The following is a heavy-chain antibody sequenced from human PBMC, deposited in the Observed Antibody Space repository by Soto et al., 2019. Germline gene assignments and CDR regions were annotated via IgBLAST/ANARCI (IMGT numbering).Heavy chain of an antibody. J-gene: IGHJ6*02. CDR3: ARDDIVVVPAASSGLKIRFYYYGMDV. Sequence: QVQLVQSGAEVKKPGSSVKVSCKASGGTFSSYAISWVRQAHGQGLEWMGGIIPIFGTANYEQKFQGRVTIPAHESPGTAYMELSSLGSVDTAVYYWARDDIVVVPAASSGLKIRFYYYGMDVWGQGTTVTVSS. CDR1: GGTFSSYA. CDR2: IIPIFGTA. D-gene: IGHD2-2*01. V-gene: IGHV1-69*01.